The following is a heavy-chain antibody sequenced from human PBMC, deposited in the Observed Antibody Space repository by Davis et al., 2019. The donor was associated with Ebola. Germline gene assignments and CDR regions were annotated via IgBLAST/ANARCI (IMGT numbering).Heavy chain of an antibody. CDR1: GFTFSSYS. CDR2: ISSSSSYI. CDR3: AQDIVGELAIQH. J-gene: IGHJ1*01. V-gene: IGHV3-21*01. Sequence: PGGSLRLSCAASGFTFSSYSMNWVRQAPGKGLEWVSSISSSSSYIYYADSVKGRFTISRDNAKNSLYLQMNSLRAEDTAVYYCAQDIVGELAIQHWGQGTLVTVSS. D-gene: IGHD1-26*01.